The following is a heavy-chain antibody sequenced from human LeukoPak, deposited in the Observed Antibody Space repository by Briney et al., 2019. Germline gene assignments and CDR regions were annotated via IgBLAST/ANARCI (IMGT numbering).Heavy chain of an antibody. CDR1: GFTFSSYW. D-gene: IGHD3-3*01. Sequence: GGSPRLSCAASGFTFSSYWMSWVRQAPGKGLEWVANIKQDGSEKYYVDSVKGRFTISRDNAKNSLYLQMNSLRAEDTAVYYCAREQYYDFRQGTYYYYYYMDVWGKGTTVTVSS. V-gene: IGHV3-7*01. CDR2: IKQDGSEK. CDR3: AREQYYDFRQGTYYYYYYMDV. J-gene: IGHJ6*03.